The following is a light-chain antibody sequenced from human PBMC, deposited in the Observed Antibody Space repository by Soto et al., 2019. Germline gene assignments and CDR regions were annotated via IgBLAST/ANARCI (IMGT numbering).Light chain of an antibody. V-gene: IGLV2-14*03. CDR2: DVS. CDR3: CSYTSTSSYV. J-gene: IGLJ1*01. Sequence: QSALTQPASVSGSPGQSITISCTGTRSDVGGYTYVSWYQQHPGKVPKLMVYDVSNRPSGVSSRFSGSKSGNTASLTISGLQVEDEADYYCCSYTSTSSYVFGTGTKVTVL. CDR1: RSDVGGYTY.